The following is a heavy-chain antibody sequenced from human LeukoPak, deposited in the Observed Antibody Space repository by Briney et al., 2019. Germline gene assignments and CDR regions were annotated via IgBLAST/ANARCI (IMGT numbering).Heavy chain of an antibody. CDR1: GLTFSSYW. Sequence: GGSLRLSCAASGLTFSSYWMSWVRQAPGKGLEWVANIKQDGSEKYYVDSVKGRFTISRDNAKNSLYLQMNSLRAEDTAVYYCAISSGWLRVYWGQGTLVTVSS. V-gene: IGHV3-7*01. CDR3: AISSGWLRVY. J-gene: IGHJ4*02. D-gene: IGHD6-19*01. CDR2: IKQDGSEK.